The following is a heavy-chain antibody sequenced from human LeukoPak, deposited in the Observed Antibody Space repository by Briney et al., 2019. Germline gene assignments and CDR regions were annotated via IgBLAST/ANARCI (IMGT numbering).Heavy chain of an antibody. CDR2: INQDGSEK. CDR3: ASPVCSGGSCYHPSVDY. Sequence: QPGGPLRLSCTASKFTLSIYWMSWVRQAPGKGLEWVANINQDGSEKHYVDSVKGRFTISRDNAKNSIYLEVNSLRPEDQAVYYCASPVCSGGSCYHPSVDYWGQGTLVTVSS. D-gene: IGHD2-15*01. J-gene: IGHJ4*02. V-gene: IGHV3-7*03. CDR1: KFTLSIYW.